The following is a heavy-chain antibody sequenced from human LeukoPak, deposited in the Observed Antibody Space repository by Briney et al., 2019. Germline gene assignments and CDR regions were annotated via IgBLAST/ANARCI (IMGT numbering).Heavy chain of an antibody. CDR3: AREGSGPWAFDI. Sequence: GGSLRLSCAASGFIYSTHSMNWVRQAPGKGLEWVSYITSNSDTIYYADSVKGRFTISRDNAKNSLYLQMNGLRAEDTAVYYCAREGSGPWAFDIWGQGTMVTVSS. J-gene: IGHJ3*02. CDR1: GFIYSTHS. V-gene: IGHV3-48*01. CDR2: ITSNSDTI.